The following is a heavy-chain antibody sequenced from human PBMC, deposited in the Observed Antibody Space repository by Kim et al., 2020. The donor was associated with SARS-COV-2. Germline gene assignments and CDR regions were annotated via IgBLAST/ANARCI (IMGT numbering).Heavy chain of an antibody. CDR2: ISYDGSNK. J-gene: IGHJ6*02. D-gene: IGHD3-3*01. Sequence: GGSLRLSCAASGFTFSSYAMHWVRQAPGKGLEWVAVISYDGSNKYYVDSVKGRFTISRDNSNNTLYLQMNSLRAEDTAVYYCARDGAITIFGVVAHSHYGMDVWGQGTTVTVSS. V-gene: IGHV3-30*04. CDR1: GFTFSSYA. CDR3: ARDGAITIFGVVAHSHYGMDV.